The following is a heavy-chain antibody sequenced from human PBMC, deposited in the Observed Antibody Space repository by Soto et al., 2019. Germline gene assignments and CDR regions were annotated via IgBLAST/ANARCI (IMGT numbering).Heavy chain of an antibody. CDR1: GYTFTGYY. CDR2: INPNSGGT. D-gene: IGHD2-15*01. V-gene: IGHV1-2*02. CDR3: ARSGGSKAAADDC. J-gene: IGHJ4*02. Sequence: QVQLVQSGAEVKKPGASVKVSCKASGYTFTGYYMHWVRQAPGQGLEWMGWINPNSGGTNYAQKFQGRVIMTRDMSITTAYMELSRLRSDDTAVYYCARSGGSKAAADDCWGKGTLVTVSS.